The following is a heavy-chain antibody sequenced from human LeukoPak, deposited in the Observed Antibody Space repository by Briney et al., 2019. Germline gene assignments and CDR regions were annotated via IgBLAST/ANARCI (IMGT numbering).Heavy chain of an antibody. CDR1: GYTFTSYY. V-gene: IGHV1-46*01. Sequence: ASVKVSCKASGYTFTSYYMHWVRQAPGQGLEWMGIINPSGGSTGYAQKFQGRVTMTRDMSTSTVYMELSSLRSEDTAVYYCARVVGSSWKNNWFDPWGQGTLVTVSS. D-gene: IGHD6-13*01. CDR3: ARVVGSSWKNNWFDP. J-gene: IGHJ5*02. CDR2: INPSGGST.